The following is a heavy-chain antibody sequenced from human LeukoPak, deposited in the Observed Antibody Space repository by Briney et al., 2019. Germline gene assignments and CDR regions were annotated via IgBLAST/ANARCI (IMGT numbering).Heavy chain of an antibody. CDR3: ARARYCSSTSCYAPYNWFDP. CDR1: GYSISSGYY. CDR2: IYHSGST. D-gene: IGHD2-2*01. V-gene: IGHV4-38-2*01. J-gene: IGHJ5*02. Sequence: SETLSLTCAVSGYSISSGYYWGWIRQPPGKGLEWIGSIYHSGSTYCNPSLKSRVTISVDTSKNQFSLKLSSVTAADTAVYYCARARYCSSTSCYAPYNWFDPWGQGTLVTVSS.